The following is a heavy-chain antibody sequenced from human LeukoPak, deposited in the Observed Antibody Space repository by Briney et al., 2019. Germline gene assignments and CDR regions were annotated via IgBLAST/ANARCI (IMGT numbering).Heavy chain of an antibody. J-gene: IGHJ1*01. V-gene: IGHV4-39*01. Sequence: SETLSLTCSVSGDSVSRSDSYWDWIRQPPGKGLEWIGTIYYSGRTYYSPSLRSRVTMTVDPSNNQFSLTLRSVTAADTALYYCARRRYFDGSGYLEWGQGTLLSVSS. D-gene: IGHD3-22*01. CDR1: GDSVSRSDSY. CDR2: IYYSGRT. CDR3: ARRRYFDGSGYLE.